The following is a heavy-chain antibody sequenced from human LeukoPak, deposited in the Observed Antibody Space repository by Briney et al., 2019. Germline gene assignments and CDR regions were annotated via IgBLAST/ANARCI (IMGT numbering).Heavy chain of an antibody. J-gene: IGHJ4*02. V-gene: IGHV4-4*02. D-gene: IGHD6-13*01. CDR3: ARVRAAATELDY. Sequence: NPSETLSLTCAVSGGSISSSNWWSWVRPPPGKGLEWIGEIYHSGSTNYNPSLKSRVTISVDKSKNQFSLKLSSVTAADTAVYYCARVRAAATELDYWGQGTLVTVSS. CDR2: IYHSGST. CDR1: GGSISSSNW.